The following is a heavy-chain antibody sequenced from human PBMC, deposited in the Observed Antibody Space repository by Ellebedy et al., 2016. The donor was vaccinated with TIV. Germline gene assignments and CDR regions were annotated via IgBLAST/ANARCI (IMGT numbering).Heavy chain of an antibody. CDR2: ISGGGGGP. CDR3: ARDWQRVVREDIPIDY. V-gene: IGHV3-23*01. J-gene: IGHJ4*02. CDR1: GFTFGRYA. Sequence: PGGSLRLSCSASGFTFGRYAMSWVRQAPGKGLEWVSCISGGGGGPNYADSVKGRFTISRDNSKNTVYLQMNSLRAEDTAVYYCARDWQRVVREDIPIDYWGQGTLVTVSS. D-gene: IGHD3-10*01.